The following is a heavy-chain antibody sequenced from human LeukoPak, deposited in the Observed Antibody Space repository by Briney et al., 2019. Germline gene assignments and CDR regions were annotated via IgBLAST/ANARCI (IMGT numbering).Heavy chain of an antibody. CDR2: IYYSGST. D-gene: IGHD2-15*01. J-gene: IGHJ4*02. CDR1: GGSISSSSYY. CDR3: ASGAVVAASFDY. Sequence: SETLSLTCTVSGGSISSSSYYWGWIRQPPGRGLEWIGSIYYSGSTYYNPSLKSRVTISVDTSKNQFSLKLSSVTAADTAVYYCASGAVVAASFDYWGQGTLVTVSS. V-gene: IGHV4-39*07.